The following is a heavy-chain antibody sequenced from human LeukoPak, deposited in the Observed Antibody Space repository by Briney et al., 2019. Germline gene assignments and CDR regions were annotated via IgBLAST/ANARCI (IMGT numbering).Heavy chain of an antibody. V-gene: IGHV3-30*18. CDR1: GFTFSRYW. CDR3: AKGPGD. J-gene: IGHJ4*02. Sequence: PGGSLRLSCAVSGFTFSRYWVSWVRQAPGKGLEWVAVISYDGSNKYYADSVKGRFTISRDNSKNTLYLQMNSLRAEDTAVYYCAKGPGDWGQGTLVTVSS. D-gene: IGHD3-10*01. CDR2: ISYDGSNK.